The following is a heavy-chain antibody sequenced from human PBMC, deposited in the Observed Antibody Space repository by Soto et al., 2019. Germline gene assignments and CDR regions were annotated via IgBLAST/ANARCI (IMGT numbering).Heavy chain of an antibody. J-gene: IGHJ4*02. CDR2: INAANGYT. Sequence: GASVKVSCKASGYSFTSFPIHWVRQAPGQGLECMGWINAANGYTRYSQKFQGRVTITRNTSATTAYMDLSSLTSEDTAVYYCARGGGLDDWGQGTLVTVS. V-gene: IGHV1-3*01. CDR3: ARGGGLDD. CDR1: GYSFTSFP. D-gene: IGHD3-10*01.